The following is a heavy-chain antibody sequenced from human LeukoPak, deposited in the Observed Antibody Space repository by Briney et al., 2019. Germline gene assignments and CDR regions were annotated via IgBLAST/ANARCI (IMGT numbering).Heavy chain of an antibody. Sequence: SETLSLTCAVSGYSISSGYYRSWIRQPAGKGLEWIGRIYTSGSTNYNPSLKSRVTISVDTSKNQFSLKLSSVTAADTAVYYCARDDYSNNNWFDPWGQGALVTVSS. CDR2: IYTSGST. J-gene: IGHJ5*02. D-gene: IGHD4-11*01. CDR1: GYSISSGYY. CDR3: ARDDYSNNNWFDP. V-gene: IGHV4-61*02.